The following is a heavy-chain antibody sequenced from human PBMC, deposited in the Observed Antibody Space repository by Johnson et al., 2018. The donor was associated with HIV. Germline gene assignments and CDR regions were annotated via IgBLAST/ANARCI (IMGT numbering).Heavy chain of an antibody. D-gene: IGHD2-15*01. V-gene: IGHV3-13*01. CDR2: IGTAGDT. CDR1: GFTFSSYD. Sequence: MLLVESGGGVVQPGRSLRLSCAASGFTFSSYDMHWVRQATGKGLEWVSAIGTAGDTYYPGSVKGRFTSSREDAKNSLYLQMNSLRAGDTAVYYCARVGRSGYCSGGSCYSGAFDIWGQGTMVTVSS. CDR3: ARVGRSGYCSGGSCYSGAFDI. J-gene: IGHJ3*02.